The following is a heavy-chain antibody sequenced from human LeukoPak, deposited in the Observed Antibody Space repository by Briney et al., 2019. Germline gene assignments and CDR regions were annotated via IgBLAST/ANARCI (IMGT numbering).Heavy chain of an antibody. CDR2: ISYDGSNK. D-gene: IGHD6-19*01. CDR3: AKDGGYSSGWLFDP. V-gene: IGHV3-30*18. J-gene: IGHJ5*02. CDR1: TFTFSSYG. Sequence: GGSLRLSCAASTFTFSSYGMHWVRQAPGKGLEWVAVISYDGSNKYYADSVKGRFTISRDNSKNTLYLQMNSLRAEDTAVYYCAKDGGYSSGWLFDPWGQGTLVTVSS.